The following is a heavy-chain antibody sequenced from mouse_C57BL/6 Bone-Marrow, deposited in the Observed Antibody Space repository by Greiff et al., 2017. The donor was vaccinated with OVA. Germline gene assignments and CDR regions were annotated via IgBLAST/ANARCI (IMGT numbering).Heavy chain of an antibody. D-gene: IGHD2-5*01. V-gene: IGHV1-5*01. Sequence: EVKLVESGAVLARPGASVKMSCKTSGYTFTSYWMHWVKQRPGQGLEWIGAIYPGNGDTSYNQKFKGKATLTAATSASTAYMELSSLTNEDSAVYYCTRWSNYPMDYWGQGTTVTVSS. CDR1: GYTFTSYW. J-gene: IGHJ4*01. CDR2: IYPGNGDT. CDR3: TRWSNYPMDY.